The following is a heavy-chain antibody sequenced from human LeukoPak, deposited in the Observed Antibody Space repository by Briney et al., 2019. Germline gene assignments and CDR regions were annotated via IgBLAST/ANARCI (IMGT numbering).Heavy chain of an antibody. J-gene: IGHJ4*02. Sequence: PSETPSLTCAVSGYSISSGYYWGWIRQPPGKGLEWIGSIYHSGSTYYNPSLKSRVTISVGTSKNQFSLKLSSVTAADTAVYYCARIGYSDYGYFDYWGQGTLVTVSS. V-gene: IGHV4-38-2*01. CDR3: ARIGYSDYGYFDY. CDR2: IYHSGST. CDR1: GYSISSGYY. D-gene: IGHD4-11*01.